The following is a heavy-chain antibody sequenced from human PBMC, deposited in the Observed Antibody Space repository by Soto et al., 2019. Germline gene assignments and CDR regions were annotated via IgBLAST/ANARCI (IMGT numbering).Heavy chain of an antibody. D-gene: IGHD3-10*01. CDR2: ISGPGATI. CDR3: AKMLTMVRGVTGLRDFDF. V-gene: IGHV3-23*01. J-gene: IGHJ4*02. Sequence: EVQLLEAGGNLIQPGGSLRLSCAASGFTFSSYAMSWVRQAPGQGLEWLSAISGPGATIYYADSVKGRFTISRDNSKNTLYLQMNSLTAEDMAVYYCAKMLTMVRGVTGLRDFDFWGQGTLVTVSS. CDR1: GFTFSSYA.